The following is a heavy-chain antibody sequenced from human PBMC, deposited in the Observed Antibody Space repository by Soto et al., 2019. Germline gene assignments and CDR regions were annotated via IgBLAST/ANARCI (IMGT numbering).Heavy chain of an antibody. J-gene: IGHJ6*02. CDR2: INHSGST. Sequence: SETLSLTCAVYGGSFSGYYWSWIRQPPGKGLEWIGEINHSGSTNYNPSLKSRVTISTDTSKNQFSLLLSSVTAADTAVYYCAREEVPQWFTKGYYGMDVWGQGTTVTVSS. D-gene: IGHD2-8*01. CDR1: GGSFSGYY. CDR3: AREEVPQWFTKGYYGMDV. V-gene: IGHV4-34*01.